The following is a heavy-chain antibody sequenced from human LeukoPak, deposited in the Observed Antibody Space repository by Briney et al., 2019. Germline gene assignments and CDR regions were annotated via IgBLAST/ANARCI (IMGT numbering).Heavy chain of an antibody. D-gene: IGHD5-18*01. V-gene: IGHV3-48*01. CDR1: GFTFSSYS. CDR3: ARGPSGGYSYGYGY. J-gene: IGHJ4*02. Sequence: GGSLRLSCAASGFTFSSYSMNWVRQAPGKGLEWVSYISSSSGTIYYADSVKGRFTISRDNAKNSLYLQMNSLRAEDTAVYYCARGPSGGYSYGYGYWGQGTLVTVSS. CDR2: ISSSSGTI.